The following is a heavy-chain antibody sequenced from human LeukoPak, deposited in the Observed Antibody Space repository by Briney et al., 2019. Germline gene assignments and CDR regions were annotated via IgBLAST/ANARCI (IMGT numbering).Heavy chain of an antibody. CDR3: ARDPSSYYYDSSGYFDLDY. Sequence: GRSLRLSCAASGFTFSSYAMPWVRQAPGKGLEWVAVISYDGSNKYYADSVKGRFTISRDNSKNTLYLQMNSLRAEDTAVYYCARDPSSYYYDSSGYFDLDYWGQGTLVTVSS. V-gene: IGHV3-30*04. D-gene: IGHD3-22*01. J-gene: IGHJ4*02. CDR2: ISYDGSNK. CDR1: GFTFSSYA.